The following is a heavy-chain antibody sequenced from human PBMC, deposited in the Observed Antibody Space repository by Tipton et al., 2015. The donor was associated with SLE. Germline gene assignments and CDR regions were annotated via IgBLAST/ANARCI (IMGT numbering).Heavy chain of an antibody. J-gene: IGHJ4*02. Sequence: TLSLTCTVSGGSISSSSYYWGWIRQPPGKGLEWIGSIYYSGSTYYNPSLKSRVTISVDTSRNQFSLKLSSVTAADTAVYYCARAMAGTFDYWGQGTLVTVSS. CDR3: ARAMAGTFDY. CDR2: IYYSGST. CDR1: GGSISSSSYY. D-gene: IGHD6-19*01. V-gene: IGHV4-39*07.